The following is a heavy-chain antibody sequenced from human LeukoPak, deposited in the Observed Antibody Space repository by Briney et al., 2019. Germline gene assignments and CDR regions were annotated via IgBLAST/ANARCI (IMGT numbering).Heavy chain of an antibody. J-gene: IGHJ5*02. CDR2: ISAYNGNT. Sequence: GASVRVSCKASGYTFTSYGISWVRQAPGQGLEWMGWISAYNGNTNYAQKLQGRVTMTTDTSTSTAYMELRSLRSDDTAVYYCARDVGYYYDSSGYLIDPWGQGTLVTVSS. CDR3: ARDVGYYYDSSGYLIDP. D-gene: IGHD3-22*01. V-gene: IGHV1-18*01. CDR1: GYTFTSYG.